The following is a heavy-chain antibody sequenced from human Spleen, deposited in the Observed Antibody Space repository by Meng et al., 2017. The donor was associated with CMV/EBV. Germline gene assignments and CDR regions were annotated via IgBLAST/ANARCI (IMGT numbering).Heavy chain of an antibody. CDR2: ISSSGSTI. J-gene: IGHJ6*02. Sequence: GESLKISCAASGFTFSDYYMSWIRQAPGKGLEWVSYISSSGSTIYYADSVKGRFTISRDNAKNSLYLQMNSLRAEDTAIYYCARGHYSSSSGALDVWGQGTTVTVSS. D-gene: IGHD6-6*01. CDR1: GFTFSDYY. V-gene: IGHV3-11*01. CDR3: ARGHYSSSSGALDV.